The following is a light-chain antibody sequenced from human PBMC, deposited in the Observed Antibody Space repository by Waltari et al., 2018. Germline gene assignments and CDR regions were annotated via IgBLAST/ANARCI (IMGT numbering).Light chain of an antibody. CDR2: DAS. CDR1: QSVSSY. J-gene: IGKJ2*01. Sequence: EIVLTQSPATLSLSPGERATLSCRASQSVSSYLAWYQQKPGKAPRLLIYDASNRATGIPARFSGSGSGTDFTLTISSLEPEDFAVYYCQQRSNWPMYTFGQGTKLEIK. CDR3: QQRSNWPMYT. V-gene: IGKV3-11*01.